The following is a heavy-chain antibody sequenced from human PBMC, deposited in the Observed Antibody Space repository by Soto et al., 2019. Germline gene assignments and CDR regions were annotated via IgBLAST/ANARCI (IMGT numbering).Heavy chain of an antibody. CDR2: ISAYNGNT. D-gene: IGHD2-2*01. CDR1: GYTFTSYG. V-gene: IGHV1-18*01. Sequence: QVQLVQSGAEVKKPGASVKVSCKASGYTFTSYGISWVRQAPGQGLEWMGWISAYNGNTNYAQKLQGRVTMSTDTTTSTANMELRSLRSDDTAVYYCARCKQSIVVVPAANAYYYGMDVWGQGTTVTVSS. CDR3: ARCKQSIVVVPAANAYYYGMDV. J-gene: IGHJ6*02.